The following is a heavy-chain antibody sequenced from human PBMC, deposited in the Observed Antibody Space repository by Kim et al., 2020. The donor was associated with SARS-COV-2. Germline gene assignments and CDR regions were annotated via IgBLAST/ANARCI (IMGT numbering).Heavy chain of an antibody. Sequence: SETLSLTCAVSGGSISSSNWWSWVRQPPGKGLEWIGEIYHSGSTNYNPSLKSRVTISVDKSKNQFSLKLSSVTAADTAVYYCARWFTRITMVRGAKSPGNSQVWGQGTLVTVSS. CDR2: IYHSGST. D-gene: IGHD3-10*01. V-gene: IGHV4-4*02. CDR1: GGSISSSNW. J-gene: IGHJ4*02. CDR3: ARWFTRITMVRGAKSPGNSQV.